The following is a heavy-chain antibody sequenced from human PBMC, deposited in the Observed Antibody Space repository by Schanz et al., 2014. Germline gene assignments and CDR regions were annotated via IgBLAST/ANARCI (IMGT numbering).Heavy chain of an antibody. V-gene: IGHV1-2*06. Sequence: QVQLVQSGAEVKKPGASVKVSCKASGYTFTGYYMHWVRQAPGQGLEWMGRIDPNSGGTNYAQMYQGRVTVTRDTAISTVYMELSSLRSDDTAVYYCARDRLRAASRPYGLGVWGQGTTVTVSS. CDR2: IDPNSGGT. CDR3: ARDRLRAASRPYGLGV. D-gene: IGHD6-13*01. CDR1: GYTFTGYY. J-gene: IGHJ6*02.